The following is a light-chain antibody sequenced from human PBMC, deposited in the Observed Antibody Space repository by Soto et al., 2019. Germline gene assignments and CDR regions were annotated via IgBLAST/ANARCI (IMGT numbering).Light chain of an antibody. CDR3: QQYGRSPRT. CDR2: AAS. CDR1: QSVRNNY. J-gene: IGKJ1*01. Sequence: EIVLTQSPGTLSLSPWKRSTFSCRARQSVRNNYLAWYQQRPGQAPRLLIYAASSRATGIPDRFSGSGAGTEFTLTFVSLQSEDFAGYYCQQYGRSPRTFGQGTKVDIK. V-gene: IGKV3-20*01.